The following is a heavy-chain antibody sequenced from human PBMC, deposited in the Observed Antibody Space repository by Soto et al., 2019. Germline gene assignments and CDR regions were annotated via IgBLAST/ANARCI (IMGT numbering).Heavy chain of an antibody. CDR1: GFTFDDYA. J-gene: IGHJ4*02. D-gene: IGHD3-16*01. CDR2: ISWNSGSI. V-gene: IGHV3-9*01. CDR3: AKDKSFGPSYYFDC. Sequence: GGSLRLSCAASGFTFDDYAMHWVRQAPGKGLEWVSGISWNSGSIGYADSVKGRFTISRDNAKNSLYLQMNSLRAEDTALYYCAKDKSFGPSYYFDCWGQGTLVTVSS.